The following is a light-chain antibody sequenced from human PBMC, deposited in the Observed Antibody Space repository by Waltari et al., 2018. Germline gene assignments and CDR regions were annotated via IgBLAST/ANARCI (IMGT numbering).Light chain of an antibody. V-gene: IGLV3-19*01. CDR3: HSRDSSGDVI. Sequence: SSELTQDPAVSVALGQTARLTCQGDSLRIYYVSWFHQKPGQAPALVIYGKNNRPSGIPDRFSASSSGRTASLTIIGAQAEDEADYYCHSRDSSGDVIIGGGTKLTVV. CDR1: SLRIYY. CDR2: GKN. J-gene: IGLJ2*01.